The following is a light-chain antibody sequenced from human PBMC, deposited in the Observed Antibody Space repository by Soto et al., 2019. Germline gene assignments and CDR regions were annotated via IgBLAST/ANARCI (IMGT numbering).Light chain of an antibody. CDR1: QSINSW. CDR2: KAS. J-gene: IGKJ4*01. V-gene: IGKV1-5*03. CDR3: QQYNTYVT. Sequence: DIQMTQSPSTLSASVGDRVTITCRASQSINSWLAWYQQKPGKAPKLLIYKASSLESGVPSRFSGSGSGTEFTLTISSLQSDDFATHYCQQYNTYVTFGGGTKVEIK.